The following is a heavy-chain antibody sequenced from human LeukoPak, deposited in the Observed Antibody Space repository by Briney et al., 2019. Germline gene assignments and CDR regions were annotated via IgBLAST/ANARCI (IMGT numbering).Heavy chain of an antibody. CDR3: AKVGGSPDY. D-gene: IGHD2-15*01. V-gene: IGHV3-30*18. Sequence: GGSLRLSCAASGFTFSSYAMSWVRQAPGKGLEWVAVISYDGSNKYYADSVKGRFTISRDNSKNTLYLQMNSLRAEDTAVYYCAKVGGSPDYWGQGTLVTVSS. J-gene: IGHJ4*02. CDR2: ISYDGSNK. CDR1: GFTFSSYA.